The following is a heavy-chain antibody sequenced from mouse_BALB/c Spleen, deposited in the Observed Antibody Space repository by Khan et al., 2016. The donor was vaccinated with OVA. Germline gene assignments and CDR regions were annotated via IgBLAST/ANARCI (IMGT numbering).Heavy chain of an antibody. CDR3: TRKDYYDYDPFPY. V-gene: IGHV3-2*02. D-gene: IGHD2-4*01. J-gene: IGHJ3*01. Sequence: VQLKESGPGLVKPSQSLSLTCTVTDYSITSEYAWNWIRQFPGNKLEWMGYINYSGNTRYNPSLKSRISITRDTSKNQFFLQLNSVTTEDTATYYCTRKDYYDYDPFPYWGQGTLVTVSA. CDR1: DYSITSEYA. CDR2: INYSGNT.